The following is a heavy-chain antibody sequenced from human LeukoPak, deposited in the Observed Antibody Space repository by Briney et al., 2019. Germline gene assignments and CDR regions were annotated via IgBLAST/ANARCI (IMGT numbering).Heavy chain of an antibody. D-gene: IGHD3-3*01. CDR3: AKGGGYYDFWSGYYFDY. Sequence: PGRSLRLSCAASGFTFSSYGMHWVRQAPGKGLEWVAVIWYDGSNKYYADSVKGRFTISRDNSKNTLYLQMNSLRAEDTAVYYCAKGGGYYDFWSGYYFDYWGQGTLVTVSS. V-gene: IGHV3-33*06. CDR2: IWYDGSNK. CDR1: GFTFSSYG. J-gene: IGHJ4*02.